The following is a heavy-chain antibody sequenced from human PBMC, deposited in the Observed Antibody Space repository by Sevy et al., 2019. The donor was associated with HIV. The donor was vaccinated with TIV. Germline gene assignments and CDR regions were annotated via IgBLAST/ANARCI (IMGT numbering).Heavy chain of an antibody. J-gene: IGHJ4*02. V-gene: IGHV3-23*01. CDR1: AFTFKRYV. CDR2: ISGSGGDT. CDR3: AKDQGDYIWGTYRH. Sequence: GGSLRLSCAASAFTFKRYVMTWVRQAPGKGLEWISSISGSGGDTKYADSVKGRFTISRDNSKNTLYLQMNSLRAEDTAVYYCAKDQGDYIWGTYRHWGQGTLVTVSS. D-gene: IGHD3-16*02.